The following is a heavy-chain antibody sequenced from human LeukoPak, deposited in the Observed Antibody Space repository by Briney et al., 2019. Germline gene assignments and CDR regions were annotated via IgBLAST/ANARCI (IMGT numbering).Heavy chain of an antibody. D-gene: IGHD7-27*01. V-gene: IGHV4-34*01. CDR3: ARGTGN. Sequence: SETLSLACAVYGGSFSGYYWSWIRQPPGKGLEWIGEINHSGSTNYNPSLKSRVTISVDTSKNQFSLKLSSVTAADTAVYYCARGTGNWGQGTLVTVSS. J-gene: IGHJ4*02. CDR1: GGSFSGYY. CDR2: INHSGST.